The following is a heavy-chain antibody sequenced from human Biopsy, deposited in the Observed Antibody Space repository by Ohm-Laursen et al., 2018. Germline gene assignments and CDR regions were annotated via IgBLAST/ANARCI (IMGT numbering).Heavy chain of an antibody. Sequence: SLRLSCTASGFSFDNYVMHWVRQAPGKGLEWVSGISWNSDSIGYANSVKGRFTISRDNAKNSLYLQMNSLRSEDTALYYCAKDRYPSSWHYYYGMDVWGQGTTVTVSS. CDR2: ISWNSDSI. CDR3: AKDRYPSSWHYYYGMDV. V-gene: IGHV3-9*01. D-gene: IGHD6-13*01. CDR1: GFSFDNYV. J-gene: IGHJ6*02.